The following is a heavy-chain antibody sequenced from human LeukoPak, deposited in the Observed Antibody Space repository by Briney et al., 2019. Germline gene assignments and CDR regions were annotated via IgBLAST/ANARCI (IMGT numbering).Heavy chain of an antibody. D-gene: IGHD6-19*01. V-gene: IGHV3-74*01. J-gene: IGHJ4*02. CDR3: ARGTHSSGWHGGFDY. CDR2: INSDRSST. CDR1: GCTFSSYW. Sequence: GGSLRLSCAASGCTFSSYWMHWVRQAPGKGLLWVSRINSDRSSTSYADSVRGRFTISRDNAKNTLYLQLISVRAEDTAVYYCARGTHSSGWHGGFDYWGQGTLVTVSS.